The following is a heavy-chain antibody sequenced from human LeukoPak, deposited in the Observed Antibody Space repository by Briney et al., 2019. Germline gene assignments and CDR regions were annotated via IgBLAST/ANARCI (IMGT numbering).Heavy chain of an antibody. CDR3: AREKGMVRGVDYYYGMDV. CDR2: IRGSGDST. J-gene: IGHJ6*02. Sequence: GGSLRLSCAASGFTFSSYAMSWVRQAPGRGLEWVSAIRGSGDSTYYADSVKGRFTISRDNSKNTLYLQMNSLRAEDTAVYYCAREKGMVRGVDYYYGMDVWGQGTTVTVSS. V-gene: IGHV3-23*01. D-gene: IGHD3-10*01. CDR1: GFTFSSYA.